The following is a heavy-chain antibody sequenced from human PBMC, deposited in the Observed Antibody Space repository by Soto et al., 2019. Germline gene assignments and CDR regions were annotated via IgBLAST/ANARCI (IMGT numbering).Heavy chain of an antibody. Sequence: QVQLVQSGAEVKKPGTSVRVSCKASGYTFTNYDINWVRQAPGQGLEWMGWMNPYSGNTGYAQKFLGRVTMTRDTSIRTAYMELSSLKSEDTAVYYCASYCSGGSCYNYWGQGTLVPVSS. CDR1: GYTFTNYD. J-gene: IGHJ4*02. D-gene: IGHD2-15*01. CDR3: ASYCSGGSCYNY. CDR2: MNPYSGNT. V-gene: IGHV1-8*01.